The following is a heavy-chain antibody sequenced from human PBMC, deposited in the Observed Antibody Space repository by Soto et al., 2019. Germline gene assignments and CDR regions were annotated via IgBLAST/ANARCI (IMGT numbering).Heavy chain of an antibody. Sequence: EVQLVESGGVVVPPGGSLRLSCAASGFTFSGYWMHWVRQAPGKGLMWVSRINGDGRTTNYADSVKGRFTISRENAKNTLYLQMNSLRAEDTAVYYCARAAYGEYWFDPWGQGTLVTVSS. CDR3: ARAAYGEYWFDP. D-gene: IGHD4-17*01. V-gene: IGHV3-74*01. CDR1: GFTFSGYW. CDR2: INGDGRTT. J-gene: IGHJ5*02.